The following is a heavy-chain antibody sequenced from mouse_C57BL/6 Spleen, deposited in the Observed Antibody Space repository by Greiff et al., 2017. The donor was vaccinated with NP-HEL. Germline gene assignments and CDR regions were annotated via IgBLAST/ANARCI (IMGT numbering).Heavy chain of an antibody. Sequence: QVQLKESGAELVRPGASVTLSCKASGYTFTDYEMHWVKQTPVHGLEWIGAIDPETGGTAYNQKFKGKAILTADKSSSTAYMELRSLTSEDSAVYYCTRGPLYGSSFDYWGQGTTLTVSS. CDR2: IDPETGGT. CDR1: GYTFTDYE. J-gene: IGHJ2*01. V-gene: IGHV1-15*01. D-gene: IGHD1-1*01. CDR3: TRGPLYGSSFDY.